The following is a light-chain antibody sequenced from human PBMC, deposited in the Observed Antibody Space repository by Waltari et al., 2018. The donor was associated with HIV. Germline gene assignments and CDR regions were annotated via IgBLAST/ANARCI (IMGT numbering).Light chain of an antibody. CDR3: SSYTNSSTVV. V-gene: IGLV2-14*01. CDR2: DVS. CDR1: SSDVGDYNY. J-gene: IGLJ2*01. Sequence: QSALTQPASVSGSPGQSITISCTGTSSDVGDYNYVSWYQQHPGKAPKLIIYDVSKRPSGVSNRFSGPKSGSTASLTISGLQAEDEAAYYCSSYTNSSTVVFGGGTKLTVL.